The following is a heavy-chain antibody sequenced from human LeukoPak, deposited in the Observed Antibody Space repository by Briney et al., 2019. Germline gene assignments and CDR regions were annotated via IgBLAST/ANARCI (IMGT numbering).Heavy chain of an antibody. J-gene: IGHJ6*04. CDR1: GGSFSSHY. D-gene: IGHD6-19*01. CDR2: INPRGST. V-gene: IGHV4-34*01. Sequence: PSETLSLTCGVSGGSFSSHYWTWIRQPPGKGLEWIGEINPRGSTNYNPSLESRVTVPEDTSRNQLSLSLTSVTAAASAVYFCARGLRQGSAWSWGPKEKSYQYMDVWGTGTTVIVSS. CDR3: ARGLRQGSAWSWGPKEKSYQYMDV.